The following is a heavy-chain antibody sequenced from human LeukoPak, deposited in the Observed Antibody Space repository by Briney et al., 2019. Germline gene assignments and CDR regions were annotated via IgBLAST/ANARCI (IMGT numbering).Heavy chain of an antibody. CDR1: GYTFNDYF. CDR2: INPNSGVT. J-gene: IGHJ4*02. D-gene: IGHD6-6*01. Sequence: ASVKVSCKGSGYTFNDYFMHWVRQAPGQGLEWMGWINPNSGVTNYPQKFQGRVTTTRDTSISTAYMELSSLTSDDTAVYYCAALDSSSSGDFWGQGTLVTVSS. CDR3: AALDSSSSGDF. V-gene: IGHV1-2*02.